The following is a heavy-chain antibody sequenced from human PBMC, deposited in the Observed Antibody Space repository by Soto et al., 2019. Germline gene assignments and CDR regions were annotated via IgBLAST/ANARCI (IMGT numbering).Heavy chain of an antibody. J-gene: IGHJ6*02. CDR2: INPSGGST. CDR3: AKANNIAAAGTYGMDV. CDR1: GYTFTSYY. D-gene: IGHD6-13*01. Sequence: ASVKVSCKASGYTFTSYYMHWVRQAPGQGLEWMGIINPSGGSTSYAQKFQGRVTMTRDTSTSTVYMELSSLRSEDTAVYYCAKANNIAAAGTYGMDVWGQGTTVTVSS. V-gene: IGHV1-46*01.